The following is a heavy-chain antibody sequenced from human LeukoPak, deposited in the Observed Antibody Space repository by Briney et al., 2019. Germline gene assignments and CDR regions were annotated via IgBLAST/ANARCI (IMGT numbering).Heavy chain of an antibody. V-gene: IGHV4-38-2*01. CDR2: MYHSGST. J-gene: IGHJ4*02. CDR3: ARHARDCSSTSCYMIDY. D-gene: IGHD2-2*02. Sequence: SETLSLTCAVSGYSISSGYYWGWIRQPPGKGLEWIGSMYHSGSTYYNPSLKSRVTISVDTSKNQFSLKLSSVTAADTAVYYCARHARDCSSTSCYMIDYWGQGTLVTVSS. CDR1: GYSISSGYY.